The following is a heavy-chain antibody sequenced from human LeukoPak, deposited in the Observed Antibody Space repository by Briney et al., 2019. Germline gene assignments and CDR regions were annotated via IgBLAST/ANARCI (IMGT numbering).Heavy chain of an antibody. Sequence: GGSLRLSCAASGFIFSGYSMNWVRQAPGKGLEWVSYISSISSTTYYADSVKGRFTISRDNAKNSLYLQMNSLRAEDTAVYYCTRDNIDSRRGHLVVPAVYYYYGMDVWGQGTTVTVSS. V-gene: IGHV3-48*01. J-gene: IGHJ6*02. CDR2: ISSISSTT. CDR3: TRDNIDSRRGHLVVPAVYYYYGMDV. CDR1: GFIFSGYS. D-gene: IGHD2-2*01.